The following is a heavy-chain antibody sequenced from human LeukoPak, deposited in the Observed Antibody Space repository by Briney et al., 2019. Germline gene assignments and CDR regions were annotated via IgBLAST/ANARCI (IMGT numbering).Heavy chain of an antibody. Sequence: PSETLSLTCTVSGYSISSGYYWGWIRQPPGKGLEWTGSIDHSGSTYYNPSLKSRVTISVDTSKNQFSLKLSSVTAADTAVYYCARGTHIAAAGNWFDPWGQGTLVTVSS. D-gene: IGHD6-13*01. V-gene: IGHV4-38-2*02. J-gene: IGHJ5*02. CDR3: ARGTHIAAAGNWFDP. CDR2: IDHSGST. CDR1: GYSISSGYY.